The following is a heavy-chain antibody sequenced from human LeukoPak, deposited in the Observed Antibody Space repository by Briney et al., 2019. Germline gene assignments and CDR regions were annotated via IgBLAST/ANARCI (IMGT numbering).Heavy chain of an antibody. CDR1: GFTFSDYY. CDR2: ISSSGSTI. J-gene: IGHJ3*02. Sequence: PGGSLRLSCAASGFTFSDYYMSWLRQAPGNGLEGVSYISSSGSTIYYVVSVKGRFTICRDNAKNTTYPQMTSLRAADSGVYSCPSNNWHYINGYAFDTSGQGTTGTVSS. CDR3: PSNNWHYINGYAFDT. V-gene: IGHV3-11*01. D-gene: IGHD1-7*01.